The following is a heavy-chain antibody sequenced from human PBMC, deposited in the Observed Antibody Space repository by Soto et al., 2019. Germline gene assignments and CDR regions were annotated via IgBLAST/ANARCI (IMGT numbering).Heavy chain of an antibody. Sequence: ASVKVSCKASGYTFTGYYIHWVRLAPGQGLEWMGWINPNSGDTNFAQKFRGRVAMTWDTSISTASMQLSSLTSDDTATYYCARGGPRTTDHFNYWGQGTLVTVSS. V-gene: IGHV1-2*02. D-gene: IGHD1-7*01. CDR1: GYTFTGYY. J-gene: IGHJ4*02. CDR2: INPNSGDT. CDR3: ARGGPRTTDHFNY.